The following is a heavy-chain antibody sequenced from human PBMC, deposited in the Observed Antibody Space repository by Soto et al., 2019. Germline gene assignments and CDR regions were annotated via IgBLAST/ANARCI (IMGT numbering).Heavy chain of an antibody. Sequence: SETLSLTCTVSGGSISSYYWSWIRQPPGKGLEWIGYIYYSGSTNYNPSLKSRVTISVDTSKNQFSLKLSSVTAADTAVYYCASSLARYCTNGVCYYEYYFDYWGQGTLVTVSS. CDR3: ASSLARYCTNGVCYYEYYFDY. CDR2: IYYSGST. J-gene: IGHJ4*02. V-gene: IGHV4-59*08. D-gene: IGHD2-8*01. CDR1: GGSISSYY.